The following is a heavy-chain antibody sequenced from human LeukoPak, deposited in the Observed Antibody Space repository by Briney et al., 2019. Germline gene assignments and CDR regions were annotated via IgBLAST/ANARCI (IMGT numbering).Heavy chain of an antibody. CDR1: GFTVSSNY. Sequence: GGSLRLSCAASGFTVSSNYMSWVRQAPGKGLEWVSVIYSGGSTYYANSVKGRFTISRDNSKNTLYLQMNSLRAEDTAVYYCARGGGSYGYYFDYWGQGTLVTVSS. CDR3: ARGGGSYGYYFDY. D-gene: IGHD1-26*01. J-gene: IGHJ4*02. CDR2: IYSGGST. V-gene: IGHV3-53*01.